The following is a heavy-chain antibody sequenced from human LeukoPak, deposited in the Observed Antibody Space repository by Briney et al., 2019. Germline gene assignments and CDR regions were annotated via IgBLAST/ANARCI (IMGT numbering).Heavy chain of an antibody. CDR3: ARVVGFGDYYYYYYMDV. CDR2: ISGWSSNYI. D-gene: IGHD1-26*01. J-gene: IGHJ6*03. CDR1: GFTFSSHS. Sequence: GGSLRLSCTVSGFTFSSHSMSWVRQAPGKGLEWISSISGWSSNYIYYAESVKGRFTISRDNARNLMYLQMNSLRAEDTASYFCARVVGFGDYYYYYYMDVWGKGTTVIVSS. V-gene: IGHV3-21*01.